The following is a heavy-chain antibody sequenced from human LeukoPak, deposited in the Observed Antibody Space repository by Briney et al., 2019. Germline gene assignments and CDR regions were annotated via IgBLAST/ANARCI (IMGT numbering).Heavy chain of an antibody. J-gene: IGHJ5*02. CDR1: GGSISSHY. D-gene: IGHD3-22*01. CDR2: IYYSGST. V-gene: IGHV4-59*11. CDR3: ARVKVAGWLLGNNWFDP. Sequence: PSETLSLTCTVSGGSISSHYWSWIRQPPGKGLEWIGYIYYSGSTNYNPSLKSRVTISVATSKNQFSLKLSSVTAADTAVYYCARVKVAGWLLGNNWFDPWGQGTLVTVSS.